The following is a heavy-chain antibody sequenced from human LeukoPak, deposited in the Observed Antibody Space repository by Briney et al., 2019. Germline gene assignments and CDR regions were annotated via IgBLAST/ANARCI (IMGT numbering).Heavy chain of an antibody. V-gene: IGHV4-30-2*01. CDR3: ARVESGYYDSFDI. D-gene: IGHD3-22*01. CDR2: ISQGGLT. Sequence: PSETLSLTCTVSGGSIGSGDYYWSWIRQPPGKGLEWIGYISQGGLTYYNPSLKSRVTVSVDRSKNQFSLQLNSVTAADTAVYYCARVESGYYDSFDIWGQGTMVIVSS. J-gene: IGHJ3*02. CDR1: GGSIGSGDYY.